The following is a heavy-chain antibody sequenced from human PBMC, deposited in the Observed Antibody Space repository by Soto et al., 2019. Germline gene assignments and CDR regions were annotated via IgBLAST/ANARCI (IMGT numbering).Heavy chain of an antibody. Sequence: GESLKISCTGFGYTFTTFWISWVRQMPGRGLEWMGRIDPRDSYTNYSPSFQGHITISADKSISTAYLQWGSLKASDTAMYYCARLFCSSSTCDSWFDPWGQGTLVTVSS. CDR2: IDPRDSYT. J-gene: IGHJ5*02. CDR3: ARLFCSSSTCDSWFDP. V-gene: IGHV5-10-1*01. D-gene: IGHD2-2*01. CDR1: GYTFTTFW.